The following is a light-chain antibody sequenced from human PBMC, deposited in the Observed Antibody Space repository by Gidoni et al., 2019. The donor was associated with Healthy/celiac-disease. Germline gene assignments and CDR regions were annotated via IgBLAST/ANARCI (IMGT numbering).Light chain of an antibody. CDR2: GAS. V-gene: IGKV3-20*01. Sequence: EIVLTQSPRTLSLSPGERATRSCRASPSVSSIYLAWYQQKPGQAPRLLIYGASSRATGIPDRFTGSGSGTDFTLTISRLEPEDFAVYYCQQYGSSPRFTFGPGTKVEIK. CDR1: PSVSSIY. CDR3: QQYGSSPRFT. J-gene: IGKJ3*01.